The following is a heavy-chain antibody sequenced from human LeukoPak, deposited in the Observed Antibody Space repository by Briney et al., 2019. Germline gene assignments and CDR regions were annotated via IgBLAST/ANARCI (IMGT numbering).Heavy chain of an antibody. CDR1: GFTFSSYA. D-gene: IGHD3-10*01. CDR2: ISGSGGST. CDR3: AKDKVRALWFGELYYFDY. Sequence: GGSLRLSCAASGFTFSSYAMSWVRQAPGKGLEWVSAISGSGGSTYYADSVKGRFTISRDNSKNTLYLQMNSLRAEDTAVYYWAKDKVRALWFGELYYFDYWGQGTLVTVSS. J-gene: IGHJ4*02. V-gene: IGHV3-23*01.